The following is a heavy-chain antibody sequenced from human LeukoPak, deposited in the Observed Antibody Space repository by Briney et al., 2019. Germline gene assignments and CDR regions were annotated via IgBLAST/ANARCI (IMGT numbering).Heavy chain of an antibody. CDR2: ISSSSSYI. J-gene: IGHJ4*02. CDR1: GFTFSSYS. D-gene: IGHD6-13*01. Sequence: PGGSLRLSCAASGFTFSSYSMNWVRQAPGKGLEWVSSISSSSSYIYYADSVKGRFTISRDNAKNSLYLQMNSLRAEDTAVYYCARAFDIAAAGGDYWGQGTLVTVSS. V-gene: IGHV3-21*01. CDR3: ARAFDIAAAGGDY.